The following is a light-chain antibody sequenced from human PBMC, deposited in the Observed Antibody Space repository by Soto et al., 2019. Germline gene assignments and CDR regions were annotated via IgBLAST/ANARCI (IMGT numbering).Light chain of an antibody. CDR2: SNN. CDR1: SSNIGSNT. V-gene: IGLV1-44*01. J-gene: IGLJ2*01. CDR3: AAWDDTVNGVV. Sequence: QSVLTQPPSASGTPGQRVTISCSGSSSNIGSNTVNWYQQLPGTAPKLLIYSNNQRPSGVPARFSGSKSGTSASLAISVLQSEDEADYYCAAWDDTVNGVVFGGGTKLTVL.